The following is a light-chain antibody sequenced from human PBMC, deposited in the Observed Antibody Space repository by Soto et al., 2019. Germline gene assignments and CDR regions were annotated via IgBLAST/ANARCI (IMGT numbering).Light chain of an antibody. CDR1: QSVSSD. J-gene: IGKJ1*01. V-gene: IGKV3-20*01. CDR2: GAS. Sequence: VVTQSPATLSVFPGETATLSCRASQSVSSDLAWYQQRPGQAPRLLIYGASSRATGIPDRFSGSGSGTDFTLTISRLDPEDFAVYFCQQYDSSPRTFGQGTKVDIK. CDR3: QQYDSSPRT.